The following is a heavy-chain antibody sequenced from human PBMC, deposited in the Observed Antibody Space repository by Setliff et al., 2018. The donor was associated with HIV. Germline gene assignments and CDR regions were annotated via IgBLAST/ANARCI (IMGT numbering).Heavy chain of an antibody. CDR3: AKSLLVAGNDY. D-gene: IGHD2-8*02. CDR2: ISSSSSTI. J-gene: IGHJ4*02. Sequence: PGGSLRLSCAASGFTFSSYSMNWVRQAPGKGLEWVSYISSSSSTIYYADSVKGRFTISRDNSKNTLYLQMISLRADDTAVYYCAKSLLVAGNDYWGQGTLVTVSS. V-gene: IGHV3-48*01. CDR1: GFTFSSYS.